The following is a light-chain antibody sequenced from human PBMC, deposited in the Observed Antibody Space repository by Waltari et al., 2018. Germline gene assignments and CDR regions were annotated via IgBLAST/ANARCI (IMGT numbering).Light chain of an antibody. CDR1: SSNIGSKY. V-gene: IGLV1-47*01. CDR2: KNN. CDR3: AAWDDSLSGVV. Sequence: QSVLTQPPSASGTPGQRVTISCSGSSSNIGSKYVYWYQQLPGTAPKLLIYKNNQRPSGVPDRFSGSKSGTSASLAISGLRSEVEADYSCAAWDDSLSGVVFGGGTKLTVL. J-gene: IGLJ2*01.